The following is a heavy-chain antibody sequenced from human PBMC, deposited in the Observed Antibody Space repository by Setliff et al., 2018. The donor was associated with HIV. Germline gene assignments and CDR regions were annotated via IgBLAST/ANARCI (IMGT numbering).Heavy chain of an antibody. CDR2: IYTSGST. CDR1: GGSISSGSYY. D-gene: IGHD3-3*01. Sequence: SETLSLTCTVSGGSISSGSYYWSWIRQPAGKGLEWIGHIYTSGSTNYNPSLKSRVTMSVDKPKNHLSLKLSSVTAADTALYYCARGNYYNLWADPFDFWGQGTLVTVSS. J-gene: IGHJ5*01. V-gene: IGHV4-61*09. CDR3: ARGNYYNLWADPFDF.